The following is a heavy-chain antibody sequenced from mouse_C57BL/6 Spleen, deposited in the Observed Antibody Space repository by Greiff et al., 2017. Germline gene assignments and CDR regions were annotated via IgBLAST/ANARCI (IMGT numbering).Heavy chain of an antibody. V-gene: IGHV2-2*01. CDR2: LWSGGST. Sequence: VQLQESGPGLVQPSQRLSIPCTVSGFSFTSYGVHWVRQSPGKGLEWLGVLWSGGSTDSNAAFISRLSIRKDNSKSQVFFKMNSLQADDTAIYYCARNRGTTNAMDYWGQGTSVTVSS. CDR1: GFSFTSYG. CDR3: ARNRGTTNAMDY. D-gene: IGHD1-1*01. J-gene: IGHJ4*01.